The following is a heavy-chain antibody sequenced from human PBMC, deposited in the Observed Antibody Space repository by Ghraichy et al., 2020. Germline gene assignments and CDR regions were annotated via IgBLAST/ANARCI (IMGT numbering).Heavy chain of an antibody. CDR1: GFTFSSYW. D-gene: IGHD3-3*01. J-gene: IGHJ6*02. Sequence: GGSLRLSCAASGFTFSSYWMSWVRQAPGKGLEWVANIKQDGSEKYYVDSVKGRFTISRDNAKNSLYLQMNSLRAEDTAVYYCARVLRFLEWFHGMDVWGQGTTVTVSS. CDR2: IKQDGSEK. CDR3: ARVLRFLEWFHGMDV. V-gene: IGHV3-7*01.